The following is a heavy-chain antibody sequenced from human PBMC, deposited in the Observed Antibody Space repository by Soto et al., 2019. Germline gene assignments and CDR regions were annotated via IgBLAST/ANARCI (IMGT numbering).Heavy chain of an antibody. CDR2: INPNGDST. J-gene: IGHJ6*02. CDR3: ASRDLSYSDFWSGYSLDYGVDV. Sequence: ASVKVSCKASGNTLTNYYMQWVRQAPGQGLEWMGIINPNGDSTGYAQKFQGRVKITRDTSTSTVYMELSSLTSDDSAVYFCASRDLSYSDFWSGYSLDYGVDVWGQGTTVTVSS. CDR1: GNTLTNYY. V-gene: IGHV1-46*01. D-gene: IGHD3-3*01.